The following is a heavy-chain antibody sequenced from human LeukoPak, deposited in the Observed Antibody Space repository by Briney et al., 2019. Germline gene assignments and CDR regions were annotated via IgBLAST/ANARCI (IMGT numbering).Heavy chain of an antibody. V-gene: IGHV5-51*01. Sequence: GESLKISCKGSGYRFTSYWIGWVRQMPGKGLERMGIIYPDDSDTKYSPSFQGQVTNLADKSISTAYLQWSSLKASDTAMYYCARHGSSFLTSDAFDFWGQGTMVTGSS. CDR2: IYPDDSDT. CDR1: GYRFTSYW. D-gene: IGHD6-13*01. CDR3: ARHGSSFLTSDAFDF. J-gene: IGHJ3*01.